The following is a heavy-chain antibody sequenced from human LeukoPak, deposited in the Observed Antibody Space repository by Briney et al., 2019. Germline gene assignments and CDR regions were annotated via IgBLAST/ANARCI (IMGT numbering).Heavy chain of an antibody. J-gene: IGHJ4*02. CDR2: INHSGST. D-gene: IGHD3-16*01. V-gene: IGHV4-34*01. Sequence: SETLSLTCAVHGGSFSGYYWSWIRQPPGKGLEWIGEINHSGSTNYNPSLKSRVTISVDTSKNQFSLKLSSVTAADTAVYYCARNDYVWGSYYRFGYWGQGTLVTVSS. CDR3: ARNDYVWGSYYRFGY. CDR1: GGSFSGYY.